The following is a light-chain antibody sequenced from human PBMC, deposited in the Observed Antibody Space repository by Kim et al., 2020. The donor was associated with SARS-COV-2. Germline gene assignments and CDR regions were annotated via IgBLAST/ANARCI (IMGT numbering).Light chain of an antibody. J-gene: IGLJ1*01. Sequence: QSASVSGSPGQSITISCTGTSSDIGGYNYVSWYQQDPGKAPKLMIYDVTKWPSGVSDRFSGSKSGNTASLTISGLQAEDEADYYCFSYTSTGTYVFGTGTKVTVL. V-gene: IGLV2-14*01. CDR3: FSYTSTGTYV. CDR2: DVT. CDR1: SSDIGGYNY.